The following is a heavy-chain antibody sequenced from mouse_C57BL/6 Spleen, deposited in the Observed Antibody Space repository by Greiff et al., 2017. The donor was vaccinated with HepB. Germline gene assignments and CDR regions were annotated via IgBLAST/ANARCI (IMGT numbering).Heavy chain of an antibody. CDR3: TKRYYGSGWYFDY. CDR2: IDPETGGT. J-gene: IGHJ2*01. V-gene: IGHV1-15*01. Sequence: QVQLQQSGAELVRPGASVTLSCKASGYTFTDYEMHWVKQTPVHGLEWIGAIDPETGGTAYNQKFKGKAILTADKSSSTAYMELRSLTSEDSAVYCRTKRYYGSGWYFDYWGKGTTHTVSS. D-gene: IGHD1-1*01. CDR1: GYTFTDYE.